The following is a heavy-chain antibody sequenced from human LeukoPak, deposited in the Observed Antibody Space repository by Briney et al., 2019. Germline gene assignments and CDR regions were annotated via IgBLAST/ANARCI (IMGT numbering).Heavy chain of an antibody. D-gene: IGHD3-22*01. CDR1: GDSMNSNAYW. Sequence: SETLSLTCSVTGDSMNSNAYWWGWVRQPPGKGLEWIGSVSYSGCTNYNPSLKSRVIISVDTSKNQVSLQLSSVTAADTAVYYCARLWSFYYDSRGNWFDSWGQGTLVPVSS. CDR2: VSYSGCT. V-gene: IGHV4-39*01. J-gene: IGHJ5*01. CDR3: ARLWSFYYDSRGNWFDS.